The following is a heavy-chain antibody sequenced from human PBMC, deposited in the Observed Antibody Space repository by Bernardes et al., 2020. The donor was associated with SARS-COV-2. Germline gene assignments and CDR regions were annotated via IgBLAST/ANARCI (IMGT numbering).Heavy chain of an antibody. Sequence: ASVKVSCKASGYTFTSYDINWVRQATGQGLEWMGWMNPNSGNTGYAQKFQGRVTMTRNTSISTAYMELSSLRSEDTAVYYCARDTLVLRYFAWSPGGMDVWGPGTTVTVSS. CDR2: MNPNSGNT. D-gene: IGHD3-9*01. V-gene: IGHV1-8*01. J-gene: IGHJ6*02. CDR3: ARDTLVLRYFAWSPGGMDV. CDR1: GYTFTSYD.